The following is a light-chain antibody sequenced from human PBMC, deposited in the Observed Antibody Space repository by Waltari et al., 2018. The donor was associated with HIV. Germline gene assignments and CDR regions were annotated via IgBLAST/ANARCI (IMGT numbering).Light chain of an antibody. CDR2: DNY. CDR3: GTWDRSLSAAV. J-gene: IGLJ3*02. V-gene: IGLV1-51*01. CDR1: TSNIGNDY. Sequence: QSVLTQPPSVSAAPGQKVTISCSGSTSNIGNDYVSWYQHVPGAAPRLLIYDNYKRPSGFPDRFSVSRSGTSATLGITGLQTGDEAHYYCGTWDRSLSAAVFGGGTKLTVL.